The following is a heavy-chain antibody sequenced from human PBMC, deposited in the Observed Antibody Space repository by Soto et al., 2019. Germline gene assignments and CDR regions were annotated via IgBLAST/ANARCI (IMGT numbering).Heavy chain of an antibody. Sequence: QIQLVQSGAEVKKPGASVKVSCKASGYTFTGFPIHWVRQAPGQRLEWMGWINAGSGKAESAQKFQGRVTINRDTSASTVSMEVNSLRPEDTAVYYCARVEIVGFDYWGPGTLVTVSS. D-gene: IGHD2-2*03. J-gene: IGHJ4*02. CDR3: ARVEIVGFDY. CDR2: INAGSGKA. V-gene: IGHV1-3*01. CDR1: GYTFTGFP.